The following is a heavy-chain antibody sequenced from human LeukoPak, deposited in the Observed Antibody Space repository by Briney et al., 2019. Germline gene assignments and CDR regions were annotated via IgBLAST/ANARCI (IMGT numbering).Heavy chain of an antibody. CDR2: ISSLGRTI. CDR3: ARGEQEMATMSIDY. D-gene: IGHD5-24*01. Sequence: GGSLRLSCAASGFTFSSYSMNWVRQAPGKGLGWVSYISSLGRTIYYADSVKGRFTISRDNAKNSLYLQMNSLRAEDTAVYFCARGEQEMATMSIDYWGQGTLVTVSS. V-gene: IGHV3-48*04. J-gene: IGHJ4*02. CDR1: GFTFSSYS.